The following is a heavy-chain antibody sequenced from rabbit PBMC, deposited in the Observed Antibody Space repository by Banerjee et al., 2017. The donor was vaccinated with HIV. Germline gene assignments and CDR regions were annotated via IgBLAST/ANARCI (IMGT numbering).Heavy chain of an antibody. CDR2: IDTASTDST. Sequence: QEQLEESGGGLVKPEGSLTLTFTASAFSFSNKYVMCWVRQAPGKGLEWIACIDTASTDSTVYASWAKGRFTISKTSSTTVTLQMTSLTAADTATYFCARDGASGYNFNLWGPGTLVTVS. J-gene: IGHJ4*01. V-gene: IGHV1S45*01. CDR3: ARDGASGYNFNL. CDR1: AFSFSNKYV. D-gene: IGHD1-1*01.